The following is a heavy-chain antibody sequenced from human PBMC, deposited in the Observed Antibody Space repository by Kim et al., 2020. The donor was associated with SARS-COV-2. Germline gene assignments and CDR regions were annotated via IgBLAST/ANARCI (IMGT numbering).Heavy chain of an antibody. D-gene: IGHD2-15*01. CDR1: GFTFSSYA. J-gene: IGHJ4*02. Sequence: GGSLRLSCAASGFTFSSYAMHWVRQAPGKGLEWVAVISYDGSNKYYADSVKGRFTISRDNSKNTLYLQMNSLRAEDTAVYYCARDLSVVVVAATLGGYFDYWGQGTLVTVSS. CDR3: ARDLSVVVVAATLGGYFDY. CDR2: ISYDGSNK. V-gene: IGHV3-30-3*01.